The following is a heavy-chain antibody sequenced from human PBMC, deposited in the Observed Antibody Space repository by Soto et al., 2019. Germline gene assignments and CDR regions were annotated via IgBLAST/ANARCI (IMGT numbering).Heavy chain of an antibody. CDR3: AREAREMATTYFDY. D-gene: IGHD5-12*01. CDR2: IIPIFGTA. J-gene: IGHJ4*02. Sequence: SVKVSCKASGGTFRSYGFSWVRQAPGQGLEWMGEIIPIFGTANYAQKFQGRVTITADKSTSTAYMELSSLRSEDTAVYYCAREAREMATTYFDYWGQGTLVTVSS. V-gene: IGHV1-69*06. CDR1: GGTFRSYG.